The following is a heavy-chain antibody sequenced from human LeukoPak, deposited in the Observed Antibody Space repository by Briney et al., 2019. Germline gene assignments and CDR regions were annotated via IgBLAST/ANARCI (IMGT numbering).Heavy chain of an antibody. J-gene: IGHJ4*02. V-gene: IGHV4-31*03. CDR3: ASHCSGGTCYRYFFDY. D-gene: IGHD2-15*01. CDR2: IYYTGST. Sequence: SETLSLTCTVSGASISSGGYYWSWVRQHPGKGLEWIGYIYYTGSTYYNPSLRSRIFISVDTARNQFSLQLRSVTAADTAVYYCASHCSGGTCYRYFFDYWGQGTQVTVSS. CDR1: GASISSGGYY.